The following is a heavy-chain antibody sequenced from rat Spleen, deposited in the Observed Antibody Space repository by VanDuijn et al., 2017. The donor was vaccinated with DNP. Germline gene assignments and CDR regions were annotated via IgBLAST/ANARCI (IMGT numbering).Heavy chain of an antibody. CDR2: ISYDGSSI. J-gene: IGHJ2*01. Sequence: EVQLVESGGGLVQPGRSLKLSCAASGFTFSDHNMAWVRQAPKKGLEWVASISYDGSSIYYGDSVKGRFTISRDNAEGTLNLQMNSLRSEDTATYYCASHTYYGYDYFVYWGQGVMVTVSS. CDR3: ASHTYYGYDYFVY. CDR1: GFTFSDHN. D-gene: IGHD1-9*01. V-gene: IGHV5-22*01.